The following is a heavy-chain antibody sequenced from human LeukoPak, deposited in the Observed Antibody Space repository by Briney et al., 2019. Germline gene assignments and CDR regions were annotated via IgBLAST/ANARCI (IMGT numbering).Heavy chain of an antibody. J-gene: IGHJ4*02. V-gene: IGHV3-23*01. CDR2: LSGSGGST. CDR3: AKGSRYYYDSSGYYC. CDR1: GFTFSSYA. D-gene: IGHD3-22*01. Sequence: GGSLRLSCAASGFTFSSYAMSWVRQAPGKGLEWVSALSGSGGSTYYADSVKGRFTISRDNSKNTLYLQMNSLRAEDTAVYYCAKGSRYYYDSSGYYCWGQGTLVTVSS.